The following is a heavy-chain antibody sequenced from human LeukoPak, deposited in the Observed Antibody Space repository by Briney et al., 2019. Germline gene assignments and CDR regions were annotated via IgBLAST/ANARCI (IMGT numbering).Heavy chain of an antibody. V-gene: IGHV3-15*01. Sequence: GGSLRLSCAASGFTFTNARMSWVRQAPGKGLEWVGRIKRKTDGGTTDYAAPVKGRFTISRDDSKNTLYLQMNSLKTEDTAVYYCTTVDRWELLNIDYWGQGTLVTVSS. CDR3: TTVDRWELLNIDY. CDR2: IKRKTDGGTT. CDR1: GFTFTNAR. J-gene: IGHJ4*02. D-gene: IGHD1-26*01.